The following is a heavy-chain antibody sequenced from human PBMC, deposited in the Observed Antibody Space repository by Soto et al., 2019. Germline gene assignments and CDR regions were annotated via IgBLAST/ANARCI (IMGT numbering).Heavy chain of an antibody. J-gene: IGHJ4*02. CDR1: GFTFSSYA. D-gene: IGHD6-13*01. CDR2: ISGSGDST. V-gene: IGHV3-23*01. Sequence: EVQLLDSGGGLVQPGGSLRLSCAASGFTFSSYAMNWVRQAPGKGLEWVSVISGSGDSTYYADYVKGRFTISRDNSKNTLYLQMNSLRTEDTAVYYCARGGPGTYFDYWGQGTLVTVSS. CDR3: ARGGPGTYFDY.